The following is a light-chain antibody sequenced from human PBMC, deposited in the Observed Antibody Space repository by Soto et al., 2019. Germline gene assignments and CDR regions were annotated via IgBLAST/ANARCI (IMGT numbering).Light chain of an antibody. Sequence: DIQMTQSPSTLSASVGDRVTITCRASQSISSWLAWYQQKPGKAPKLLIYKASSLESGVTSRFSGSGSGTELTLTISILKPDDFATYYCQQYNSYPSTVGQGTKV. CDR2: KAS. CDR1: QSISSW. V-gene: IGKV1-5*03. CDR3: QQYNSYPST. J-gene: IGKJ1*01.